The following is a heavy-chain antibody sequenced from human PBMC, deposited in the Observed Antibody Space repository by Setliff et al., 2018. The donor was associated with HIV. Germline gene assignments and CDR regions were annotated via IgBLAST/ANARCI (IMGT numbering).Heavy chain of an antibody. CDR2: IDYSGSA. CDR3: ARGGPPNDYSYYFDS. V-gene: IGHV4-31*11. J-gene: IGHJ4*02. CDR1: GVSITSATYY. D-gene: IGHD4-17*01. Sequence: PSETLSLTCAVSGVSITSATYYWSWIRHSPGKGLEWIGYIDYSGSAFYNPSLKSRLTISRDTSKNQFSLRMKSVTAADTAVYSCARGGPPNDYSYYFDSWGQGTLVTVSS.